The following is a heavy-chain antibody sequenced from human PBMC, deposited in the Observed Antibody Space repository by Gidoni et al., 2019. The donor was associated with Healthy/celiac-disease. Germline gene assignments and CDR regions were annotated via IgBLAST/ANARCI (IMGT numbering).Heavy chain of an antibody. CDR2: IYYSGSN. CDR1: GGSISSSSYY. D-gene: IGHD3-3*01. V-gene: IGHV4-39*07. CDR3: ARVSPNPLLRFLEWTSDYYGMDV. Sequence: QLQLQESGPGLVKPSETLSLTCTVSGGSISSSSYYWGWIRPPPGKGLEWIGSIYYSGSNYYNPSLKSRVTISVDTSKNQFSLKLSSVTAADTAVYYCARVSPNPLLRFLEWTSDYYGMDVWGQGTTVTVSS. J-gene: IGHJ6*02.